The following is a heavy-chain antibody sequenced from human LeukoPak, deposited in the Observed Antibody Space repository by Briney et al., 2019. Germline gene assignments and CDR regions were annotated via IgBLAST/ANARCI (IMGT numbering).Heavy chain of an antibody. Sequence: PGGSLRLSCAASGFTSSSYSMNWVRQAPGKGLEWVSSISSSSSYIYYADSVKGRFTISRDNAKNSLYLQMNSLRAEDTAVYYCARDWSTYDFWISGAFDIWGQGTMVTVSS. J-gene: IGHJ3*02. V-gene: IGHV3-21*01. CDR2: ISSSSSYI. CDR1: GFTSSSYS. CDR3: ARDWSTYDFWISGAFDI. D-gene: IGHD3-3*01.